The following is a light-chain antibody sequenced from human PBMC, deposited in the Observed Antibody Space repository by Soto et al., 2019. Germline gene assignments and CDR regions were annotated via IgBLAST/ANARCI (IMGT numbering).Light chain of an antibody. Sequence: PSGSRSPWERDNNYCSGSKSNIGGNTVNWYQQLPGTAPKLLIYSNNQRPSGVPDRFSGSKSGTSASLAISGLQSEDEVDYYCAAWDDSLRGYVFGTGTKVTVL. CDR1: KSNIGGNT. V-gene: IGLV1-44*01. J-gene: IGLJ1*01. CDR3: AAWDDSLRGYV. CDR2: SNN.